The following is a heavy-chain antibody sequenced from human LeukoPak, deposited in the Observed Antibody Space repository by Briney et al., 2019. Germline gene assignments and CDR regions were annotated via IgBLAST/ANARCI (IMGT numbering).Heavy chain of an antibody. Sequence: GGSLRLSCAASGFTFSSYAMHWVRQAPGKGLEWVSGISWNSGSIGYADSVKGRFTISRDNAKNSLYLQMNSLRAEDTALYYCAKALGYCSGGSCSNYFDYWGQGTLVTVSS. CDR3: AKALGYCSGGSCSNYFDY. V-gene: IGHV3-9*01. CDR1: GFTFSSYA. J-gene: IGHJ4*02. D-gene: IGHD2-15*01. CDR2: ISWNSGSI.